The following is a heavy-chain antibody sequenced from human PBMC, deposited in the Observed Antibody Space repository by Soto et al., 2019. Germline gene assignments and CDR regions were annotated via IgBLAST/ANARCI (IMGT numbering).Heavy chain of an antibody. CDR1: GFTFSGSA. J-gene: IGHJ4*02. D-gene: IGHD3-22*01. V-gene: IGHV3-73*01. CDR3: TRARDYDRIGYPIIDD. Sequence: GGSLRLSCAASGFTFSGSAMHWVRQASGKGLEWVGRIRSKANSYATAYAASVKGRFTISRDDSKNTAYLQMNSLKTEDTAGYYCTRARDYDRIGYPIIDDWCQTTLVTVS. CDR2: IRSKANSYAT.